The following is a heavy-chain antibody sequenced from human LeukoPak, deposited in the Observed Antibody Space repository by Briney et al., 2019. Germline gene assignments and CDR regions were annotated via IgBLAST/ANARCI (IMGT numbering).Heavy chain of an antibody. V-gene: IGHV3-23*01. D-gene: IGHD3-22*01. CDR2: ISGRGTST. Sequence: PGGSLRLSCAASGFTFRSYAMTWVRQAPGKGLEWVSGISGRGTSTYYADSVKGRFTISRDNSKNTLYLQVNSLSAADTAVYYCAKTKITLIVVANPNSGALDIWGQGTMVTVSS. CDR3: AKTKITLIVVANPNSGALDI. CDR1: GFTFRSYA. J-gene: IGHJ3*02.